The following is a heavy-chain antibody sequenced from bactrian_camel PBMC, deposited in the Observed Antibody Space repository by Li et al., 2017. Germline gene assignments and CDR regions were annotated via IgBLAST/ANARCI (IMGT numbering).Heavy chain of an antibody. CDR1: GFTYMTYC. V-gene: IGHV3S1*01. Sequence: HVQLVESGGGSVQVGGFLRLSCETSGFTYMTYCMAWFRQAPGKEREEVASINRAGVTHYADAVQGRFTISRDNAKNTLSLQMDSLKPEDTAVYVCAADARVHYDSDYDNQCDFGYWGQGTQVTVS. D-gene: IGHD4*01. J-gene: IGHJ6*01. CDR3: AADARVHYDSDYDNQCDFGY. CDR2: INRAGVT.